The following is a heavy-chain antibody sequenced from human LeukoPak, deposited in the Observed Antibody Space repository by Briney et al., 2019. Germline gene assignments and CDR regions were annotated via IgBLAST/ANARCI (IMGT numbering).Heavy chain of an antibody. CDR2: ISGSGGST. CDR1: GFTFSSYA. J-gene: IGHJ5*02. V-gene: IGHV3-23*01. CDR3: AKVPPLWFGELLFWFDP. Sequence: GGSLRLSCAASGFTFSSYAMSWVRQAPGKGLEWVSAISGSGGSTYYADSVKGRFTISRDNSKNTLYLQMNSLRAEDTAVYYCAKVPPLWFGELLFWFDPWGQGTLDTVSS. D-gene: IGHD3-10*01.